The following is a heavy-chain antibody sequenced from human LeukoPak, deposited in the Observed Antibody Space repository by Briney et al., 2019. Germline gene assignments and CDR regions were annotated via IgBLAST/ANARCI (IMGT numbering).Heavy chain of an antibody. J-gene: IGHJ4*02. CDR3: AKDKATVAAKGPFDY. V-gene: IGHV3-23*01. Sequence: GGSLRLSCAASGFTFSSYAMSWVRQAPGKGLEWVSAISGSGATTYYADSVKGRFTISRDNSKNTLFLQFNSLRAEDTAVYYCAKDKATVAAKGPFDYWGQGTLVTVSS. CDR1: GFTFSSYA. CDR2: ISGSGATT. D-gene: IGHD2-15*01.